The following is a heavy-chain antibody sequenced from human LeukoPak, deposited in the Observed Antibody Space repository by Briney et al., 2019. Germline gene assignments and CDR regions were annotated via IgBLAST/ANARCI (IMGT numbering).Heavy chain of an antibody. Sequence: ASAKVSCKASGGTFSSYAISWVRQAPGQGLEWMGGIIPIFGTANYAQKFQGRVTITTDESTSTAYMELSSLRSEDTAVYYCARGPLPNYDSSGYHLDYWGQGTLVTVSS. CDR3: ARGPLPNYDSSGYHLDY. D-gene: IGHD3-22*01. J-gene: IGHJ4*02. V-gene: IGHV1-69*05. CDR2: IIPIFGTA. CDR1: GGTFSSYA.